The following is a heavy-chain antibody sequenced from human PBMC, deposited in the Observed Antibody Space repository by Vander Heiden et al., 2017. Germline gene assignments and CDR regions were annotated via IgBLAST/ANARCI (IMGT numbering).Heavy chain of an antibody. J-gene: IGHJ4*02. CDR1: GFTFSSYA. CDR3: ARDDY. Sequence: QVQLVESGGGVVQPGRSLRLSCAASGFTFSSYAMHWVGQAPGKGLEWVAVISYDGSNKYYADSVKGRFTISRDNSKNTLYLQMNSLRAEDTAVYYCARDDYWGQGTLVTVSS. CDR2: ISYDGSNK. V-gene: IGHV3-30-3*01.